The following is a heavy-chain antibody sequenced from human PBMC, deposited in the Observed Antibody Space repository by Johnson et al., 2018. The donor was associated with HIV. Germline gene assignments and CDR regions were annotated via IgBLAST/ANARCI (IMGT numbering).Heavy chain of an antibody. V-gene: IGHV3-30-3*01. CDR1: GFTFSSYA. CDR2: ISYDGSNK. J-gene: IGHJ3*02. D-gene: IGHD1-26*01. Sequence: VQLVESGGGVVQPGRSLRLSCAASGFTFSSYAMHWVSQAPGKGLEWVAVISYDGSNKYYADSVKGRFTISRDNSKNTLYLQMNSLRAEDTAVYYCAKGRLVGATTYDAFDIWGQGTMVTVSS. CDR3: AKGRLVGATTYDAFDI.